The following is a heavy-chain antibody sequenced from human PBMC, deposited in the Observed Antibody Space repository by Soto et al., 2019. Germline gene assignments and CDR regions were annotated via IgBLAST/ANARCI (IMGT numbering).Heavy chain of an antibody. CDR3: AKQGTPHSSGWPEAFDI. CDR1: GFTFSSYG. D-gene: IGHD6-19*01. CDR2: ISYDGSNK. V-gene: IGHV3-30*18. J-gene: IGHJ3*02. Sequence: QVQLVESGGGVVQPGRSLRLSCAVSGFTFSSYGMHWVRQAPGKGLEWVAVISYDGSNKYYADSVKGRFTISRDNSKNPLHLQMNSLRAEDTAVYYCAKQGTPHSSGWPEAFDIWGQGTRVSVSS.